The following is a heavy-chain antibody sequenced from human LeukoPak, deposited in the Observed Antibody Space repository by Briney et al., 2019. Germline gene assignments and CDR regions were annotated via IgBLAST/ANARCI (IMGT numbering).Heavy chain of an antibody. CDR1: GFTFSTYT. J-gene: IGHJ4*02. CDR3: ARGWLAALNARVGSFDY. D-gene: IGHD3-16*01. CDR2: ISSSSSYI. Sequence: PGGSLRLSCAASGFTFSTYTMNWVSQAPGKGLEWVSTISSSSSYIYYGDSVKGRFTISRDNAKNSLYLQMNSLRAEDTAVYYCARGWLAALNARVGSFDYWGQGTLVTVSS. V-gene: IGHV3-21*01.